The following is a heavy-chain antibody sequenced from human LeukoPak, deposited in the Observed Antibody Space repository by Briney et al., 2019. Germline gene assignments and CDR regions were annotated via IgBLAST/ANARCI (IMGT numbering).Heavy chain of an antibody. CDR2: IAGSSGYI. V-gene: IGHV3-21*01. J-gene: IGHJ4*01. Sequence: GGSLRPSCAASGFTFSSYTMNWVRQAPGQGLEWVSSIAGSSGYISYADSVKGRFPISRDNAKKSLYLQMTSLTAEDTAVYYCARDRGAYCGGDCYLGFDYAGRGTLVTVSS. CDR3: ARDRGAYCGGDCYLGFDY. D-gene: IGHD2-21*02. CDR1: GFTFSSYT.